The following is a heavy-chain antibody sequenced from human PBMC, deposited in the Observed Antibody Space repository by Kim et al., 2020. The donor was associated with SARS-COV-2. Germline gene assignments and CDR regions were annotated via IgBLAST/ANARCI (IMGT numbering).Heavy chain of an antibody. J-gene: IGHJ4*02. D-gene: IGHD4-17*01. CDR2: K. CDR3: ARMKAVTTSFDY. V-gene: IGHV2-70*01. Sequence: KYYSTSRKTRLTISKDNSKNQVVLTMTNMEPVDTATYYCARMKAVTTSFDYWGQGTLVTVSS.